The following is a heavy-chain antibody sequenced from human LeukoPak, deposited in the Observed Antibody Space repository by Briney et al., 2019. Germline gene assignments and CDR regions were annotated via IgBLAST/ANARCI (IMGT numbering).Heavy chain of an antibody. V-gene: IGHV4-61*02. Sequence: SQTLSLTCTVSGDSISSGSYYWRWIRQPAWTGLARLGRIYTSGSTNYKPSLTSRVTISVNKSKNQFSLKLCSVTAAGRAVYYCARDFWNWGQGTLVTVCS. CDR1: GDSISSGSYY. J-gene: IGHJ4*02. CDR3: ARDFWN. D-gene: IGHD3-3*01. CDR2: IYTSGST.